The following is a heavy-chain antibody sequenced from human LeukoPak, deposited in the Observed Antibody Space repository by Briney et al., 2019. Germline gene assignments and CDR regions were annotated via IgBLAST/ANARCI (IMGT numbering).Heavy chain of an antibody. J-gene: IGHJ4*02. V-gene: IGHV3-11*01. CDR1: GFTFSDYY. D-gene: IGHD2-15*01. Sequence: PGGSLRLSCAASGFTFSDYYMSWIRQAPGKGLEWVSYISSSGSTIYYADSVKGRFTISRDNAKNSLYLQMNSLRAEDTAVYYCARGDFFKGYCSGGSCYGLDYWGQGTLVTVSS. CDR3: ARGDFFKGYCSGGSCYGLDY. CDR2: ISSSGSTI.